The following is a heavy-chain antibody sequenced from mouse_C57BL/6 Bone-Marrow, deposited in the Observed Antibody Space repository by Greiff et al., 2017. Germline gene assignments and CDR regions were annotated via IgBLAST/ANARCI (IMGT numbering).Heavy chain of an antibody. CDR3: ARSYYGKGFDV. J-gene: IGHJ1*03. Sequence: QVQLQQPGAELVKPGASVKLSCKASGSTFTSYWMHWVKQRPGHGLEWIGMIHPNSGSTNYNEKFKSKATLTVDKSSSTAYMQLSSLTSEDSAVYYCARSYYGKGFDVWGTGTTVTVSS. D-gene: IGHD1-1*01. V-gene: IGHV1-64*01. CDR2: IHPNSGST. CDR1: GSTFTSYW.